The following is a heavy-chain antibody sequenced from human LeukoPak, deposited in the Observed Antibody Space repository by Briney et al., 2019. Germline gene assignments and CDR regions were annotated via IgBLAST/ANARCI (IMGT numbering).Heavy chain of an antibody. CDR2: IWTSVSP. CDR1: GSSISSFY. J-gene: IGHJ5*02. CDR3: AREEGNWFDP. V-gene: IGHV4-59*01. Sequence: SETLSLTCTVSGSSISSFYWSWIRQPPGKGLEWIWNIWTSVSPKYNPSLKRRVTISVDTSKNQFSLILTSVTAADTAVYYCAREEGNWFDPWGQGTLVTVSS.